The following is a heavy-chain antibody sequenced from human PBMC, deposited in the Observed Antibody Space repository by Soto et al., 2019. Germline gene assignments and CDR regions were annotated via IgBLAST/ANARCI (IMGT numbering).Heavy chain of an antibody. CDR2: INYSGRT. CDR3: ARYAGSSWFDY. D-gene: IGHD6-13*01. Sequence: SETLSLTCTVSGGSISTYYWSWIRQPPGKGLEWIGYINYSGRTNYNPSLKSRVTMSLDTSKNQFSLKLRSVTAADTAVFYCARYAGSSWFDYWGQGTLVTVSS. J-gene: IGHJ4*02. CDR1: GGSISTYY. V-gene: IGHV4-59*01.